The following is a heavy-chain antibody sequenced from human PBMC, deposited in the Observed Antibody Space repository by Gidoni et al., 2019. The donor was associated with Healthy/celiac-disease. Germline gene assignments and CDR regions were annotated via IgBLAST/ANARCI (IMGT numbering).Heavy chain of an antibody. CDR1: GGSISSYY. CDR3: ARGVTIFGVVIIDYYMDV. CDR2: IYYSGST. V-gene: IGHV4-59*01. D-gene: IGHD3-3*01. J-gene: IGHJ6*03. Sequence: QVQLQESGPGLVKPSATLSLPCTVSGGSISSYYWSWIRQPPEKGLEWIGYIYYSGSTNYNPSLKSRVTISVDTSKNQFSLKLSSVTAADTAVYYCARGVTIFGVVIIDYYMDVWGKGTTVTVSS.